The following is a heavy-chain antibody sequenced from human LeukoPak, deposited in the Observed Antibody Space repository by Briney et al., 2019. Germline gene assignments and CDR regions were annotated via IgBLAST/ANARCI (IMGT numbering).Heavy chain of an antibody. CDR1: GGSISSYY. CDR3: ARDREMYSSSSRFDP. CDR2: IYYSGST. Sequence: PSETLSLTCTVSGGSISSYYWSWIRQPPGKGLEWIGYIYYSGSTNYNPSLKSRVTISVDTSKNQFSLKLSSVTAADTAVYYCARDREMYSSSSRFDPWGQGTLVTVSS. J-gene: IGHJ5*02. V-gene: IGHV4-59*01. D-gene: IGHD6-6*01.